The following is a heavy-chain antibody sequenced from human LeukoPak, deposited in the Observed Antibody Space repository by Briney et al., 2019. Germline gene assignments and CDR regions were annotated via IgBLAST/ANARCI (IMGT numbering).Heavy chain of an antibody. CDR2: IYYSGST. CDR3: ARGARAGYNLEPFDY. V-gene: IGHV4-59*08. Sequence: PSETLSLTCTVSGGSMSSYYWSWIRQPPGKGLEWIAYIYYSGSTKYNPSFKSRVTISVDTSKNQFSLKLSSVTAADTAVYYCARGARAGYNLEPFDYWGQGTLVTVSS. D-gene: IGHD5-24*01. J-gene: IGHJ4*02. CDR1: GGSMSSYY.